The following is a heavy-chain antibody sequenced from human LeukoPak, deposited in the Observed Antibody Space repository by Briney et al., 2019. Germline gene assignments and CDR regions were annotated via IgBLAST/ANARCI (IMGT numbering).Heavy chain of an antibody. CDR3: ARDNFGFDY. V-gene: IGHV3-33*08. Sequence: GGSLRLSCAASGFPFNTYGMHWVRQAPGKGLEWVAVLWSDGSNKYYADSVKGRFTISRDNSKNTLYLQMNSLRAEDTAVFYCARDNFGFDYWGQGTLVTVSS. CDR2: LWSDGSNK. CDR1: GFPFNTYG. D-gene: IGHD1-20*01. J-gene: IGHJ4*02.